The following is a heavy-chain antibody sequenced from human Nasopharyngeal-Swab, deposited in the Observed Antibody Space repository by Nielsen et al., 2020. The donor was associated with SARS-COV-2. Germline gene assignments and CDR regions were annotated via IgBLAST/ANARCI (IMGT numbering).Heavy chain of an antibody. CDR3: ARLVGDSSGYEIYYFDY. J-gene: IGHJ4*02. CDR2: IYPGDSDT. D-gene: IGHD3-22*01. CDR1: GYNFANYW. V-gene: IGHV5-51*01. Sequence: GESLKISCKTSGYNFANYWIGWVRQMPGKGLEWMGIIYPGDSDTRYSPSFQGQVTISADKSISTAYLQWSSLKASDTAMYYCARLVGDSSGYEIYYFDYWGQGTLVTVSS.